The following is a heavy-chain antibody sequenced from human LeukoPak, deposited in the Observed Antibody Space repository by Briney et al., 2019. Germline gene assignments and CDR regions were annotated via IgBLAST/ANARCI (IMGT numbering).Heavy chain of an antibody. V-gene: IGHV3-21*01. D-gene: IGHD3-22*01. CDR3: ASASRHYYDSSGPPDY. J-gene: IGHJ4*02. CDR1: GFTFSSYS. CDR2: ISSSSSYI. Sequence: PGRSLRLSCAASGFTFSSYSMNWVRQAPGKGLEWVSSISSSSSYIYYADSVKGRFTISRDNAKNSLYLQMNSLRAEDTAVYYCASASRHYYDSSGPPDYWGQGTLVTVSS.